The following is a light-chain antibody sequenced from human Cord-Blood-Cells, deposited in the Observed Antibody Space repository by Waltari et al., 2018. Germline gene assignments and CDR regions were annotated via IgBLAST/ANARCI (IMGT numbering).Light chain of an antibody. CDR3: QQSYSTPPT. J-gene: IGKJ1*01. Sequence: DIQMTQSPSSLSASVGERVTITCRANQSISSYLNWYQQKPGKAPKLLIYAASSLQSGVPSRFSGSGSGTDFTLTISSLQPEDFATYYCQQSYSTPPTFGQGTKVEIK. V-gene: IGKV1-39*01. CDR2: AAS. CDR1: QSISSY.